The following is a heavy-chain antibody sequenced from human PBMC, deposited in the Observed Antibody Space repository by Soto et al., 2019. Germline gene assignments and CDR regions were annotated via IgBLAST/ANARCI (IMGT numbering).Heavy chain of an antibody. CDR2: ITGSGVTM. CDR1: GFTFSDHS. Sequence: GGSLRLSCAASGFTFSDHSLNWIRQAPGQGLEWISYITGSGVTMYADSVKGRFTTSRDNAQNSLYLQMNSLRAEDTAGYYCARHHSGISYFDYWGQGTLVTVSS. CDR3: ARHHSGISYFDY. V-gene: IGHV3-48*04. J-gene: IGHJ4*02. D-gene: IGHD1-26*01.